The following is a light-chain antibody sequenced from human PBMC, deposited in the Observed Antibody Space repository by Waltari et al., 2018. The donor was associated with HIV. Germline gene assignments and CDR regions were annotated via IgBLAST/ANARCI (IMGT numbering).Light chain of an antibody. V-gene: IGLV2-14*01. CDR3: SSISGGTLV. CDR1: DSHTDSFYS. Sequence: QSALTQPASMSGSPGPSITISCIRLDSHTDSFYSVSWYQHHPGNAPKLVIYDASSRPAGISSRFSGSQSGNTAFLTISGLQAEDEADFYCSSISGGTLVFGGGTTVTVL. CDR2: DAS. J-gene: IGLJ1*01.